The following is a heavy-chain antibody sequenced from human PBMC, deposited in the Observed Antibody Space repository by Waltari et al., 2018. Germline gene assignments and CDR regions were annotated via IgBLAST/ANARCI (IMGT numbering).Heavy chain of an antibody. Sequence: EVQLVESGGGLVQPGGSLRLSCAASGFTFSSYSMNWVRHAPGKGLEWVSYISSSSSTIYYADSVKGRFTISRDNAKNSLYLQMNSLRAEDTAVYYCARDVRGGAYCGGDCYMPWGQGTLVTVSS. J-gene: IGHJ5*02. CDR1: GFTFSSYS. CDR2: ISSSSSTI. V-gene: IGHV3-48*01. D-gene: IGHD2-21*02. CDR3: ARDVRGGAYCGGDCYMP.